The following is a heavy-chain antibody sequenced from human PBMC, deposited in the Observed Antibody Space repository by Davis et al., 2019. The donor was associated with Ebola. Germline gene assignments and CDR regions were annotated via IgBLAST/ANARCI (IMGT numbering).Heavy chain of an antibody. CDR3: ARHTDFGVVTSFDY. CDR1: GYTFTSYY. CDR2: IIPIFGTA. Sequence: SVKVSCKASGYTFTSYYMHWVRQAPGQGLEWMGGIIPIFGTANYAQKFQGRVTITADKSTSTAYMELSSLRSEDTAVYYCARHTDFGVVTSFDYWGQGTLVTVSS. V-gene: IGHV1-69*06. J-gene: IGHJ4*02. D-gene: IGHD3-3*01.